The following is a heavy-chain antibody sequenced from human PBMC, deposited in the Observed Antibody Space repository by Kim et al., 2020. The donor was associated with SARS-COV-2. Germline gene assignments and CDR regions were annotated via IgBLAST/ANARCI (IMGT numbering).Heavy chain of an antibody. D-gene: IGHD2-21*02. CDR1: GGSFSGYY. CDR3: ATGGVLTE. J-gene: IGHJ4*02. CDR2: INHSGST. V-gene: IGHV4-34*01. Sequence: SETLSLTCAVYGGSFSGYYWSWIRQPPGKGLEWIGEINHSGSTNYNPSLKSRVTISVDTSKNQFSLKLSSVTAADTAVYYCATGGVLTEWGQGTLVTVSS.